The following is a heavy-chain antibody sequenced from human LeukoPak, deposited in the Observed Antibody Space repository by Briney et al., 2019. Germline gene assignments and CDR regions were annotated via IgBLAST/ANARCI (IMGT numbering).Heavy chain of an antibody. CDR2: INPNSAGT. CDR3: ARGNQLLLGYYYYYMDV. Sequence: ASVKVSCKASGGTFSSYAISWVRQAPGQGLEWMGWINPNSAGTDYAQKFQGRVTMTRDTSISTAYMELSRLRSDDTAVYYCARGNQLLLGYYYYYMDVWGKGTTVTVSS. D-gene: IGHD2-2*01. CDR1: GGTFSSYA. J-gene: IGHJ6*03. V-gene: IGHV1-2*02.